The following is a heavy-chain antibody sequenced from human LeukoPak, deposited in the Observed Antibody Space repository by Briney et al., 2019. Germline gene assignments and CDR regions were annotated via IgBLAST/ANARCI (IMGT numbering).Heavy chain of an antibody. Sequence: GRSLRLSCAASGFTFSSYAMHWVRQAPGKGLEWVAVISYDGSNKYYADSVKGRFTISRDNSKNTLYLQMNSLRAEDTAVYYCASIGYCSGGSCYPSRYYYMDVWGKGTTVTVSS. D-gene: IGHD2-15*01. CDR3: ASIGYCSGGSCYPSRYYYMDV. CDR2: ISYDGSNK. J-gene: IGHJ6*03. V-gene: IGHV3-30*04. CDR1: GFTFSSYA.